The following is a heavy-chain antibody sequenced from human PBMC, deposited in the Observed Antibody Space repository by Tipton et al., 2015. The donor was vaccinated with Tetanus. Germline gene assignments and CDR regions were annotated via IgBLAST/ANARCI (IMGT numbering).Heavy chain of an antibody. Sequence: SLRLSCITSGFRFADYNMNWVRQAPGKGLEWVSSISSSSSYIYYADSVKGRFTISRDNAKNSLYLQMNSLRAEDTAVYYCARDLRNYYDSSGYSDYWGQGTLVTVSS. CDR3: ARDLRNYYDSSGYSDY. J-gene: IGHJ4*02. CDR1: GFRFADYN. V-gene: IGHV3-21*01. D-gene: IGHD3-22*01. CDR2: ISSSSSYI.